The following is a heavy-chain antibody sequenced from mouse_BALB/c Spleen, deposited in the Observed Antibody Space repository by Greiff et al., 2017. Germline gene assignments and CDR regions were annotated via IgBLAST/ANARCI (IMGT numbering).Heavy chain of an antibody. CDR1: GFTFSSYG. Sequence: EVHLVESGGGLVQPGGSLKLSCAASGFTFSSYGMPWVRQTPDKRLELVATINSNGGSTYYPDSVKGRFTISRDNAKNTLYLQMSSLKSEDTAMYYCAREGDYDYTWFAYWGQGTLVTVSA. CDR2: INSNGGST. V-gene: IGHV5-6-3*01. J-gene: IGHJ3*01. CDR3: AREGDYDYTWFAY. D-gene: IGHD2-4*01.